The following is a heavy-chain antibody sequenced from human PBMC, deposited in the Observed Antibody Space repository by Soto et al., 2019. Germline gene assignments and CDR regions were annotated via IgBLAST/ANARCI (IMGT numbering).Heavy chain of an antibody. D-gene: IGHD1-26*01. Sequence: GGSLRLSCAASGFTFSSYGMHWVRQAPGKGLEWVAVIWYDGSNKYYADSVKGRFTISRDNSKNTLYLQMNSLRAEDTAVYYCASVPFLQWELHLAYYFDYWGRGTLVTVSS. CDR3: ASVPFLQWELHLAYYFDY. V-gene: IGHV3-33*01. CDR2: IWYDGSNK. J-gene: IGHJ4*02. CDR1: GFTFSSYG.